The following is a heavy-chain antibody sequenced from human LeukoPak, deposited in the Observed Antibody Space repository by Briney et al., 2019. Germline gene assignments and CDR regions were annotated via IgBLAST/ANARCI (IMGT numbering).Heavy chain of an antibody. J-gene: IGHJ4*02. CDR3: ARDDVDRGSSGYYL. D-gene: IGHD3-22*01. Sequence: SVKVSCKASGGTFSSYAISWVRQAPGQGLGWMGRIIPILGIANYAQKFQGRVTITADKSTSTAYMELSSLRSEDTAVYYCARDDVDRGSSGYYLWGQGTLVTVSS. V-gene: IGHV1-69*04. CDR1: GGTFSSYA. CDR2: IIPILGIA.